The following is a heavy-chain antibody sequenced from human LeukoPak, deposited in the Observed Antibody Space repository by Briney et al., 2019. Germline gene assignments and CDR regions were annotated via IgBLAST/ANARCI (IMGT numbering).Heavy chain of an antibody. J-gene: IGHJ5*02. CDR1: GGTFSSYA. CDR3: ARGGDYSNYGSVRFDP. V-gene: IGHV1-69*05. Sequence: ASVKVSCKASGGTFSSYAISWVRQAPGQGLEWMGRIIPIFGTANYAQKFQGRVTITMDESTSTAYMELSSLRSEDTAVYYCARGGDYSNYGSVRFDPWGQGTLVTVSS. D-gene: IGHD4-11*01. CDR2: IIPIFGTA.